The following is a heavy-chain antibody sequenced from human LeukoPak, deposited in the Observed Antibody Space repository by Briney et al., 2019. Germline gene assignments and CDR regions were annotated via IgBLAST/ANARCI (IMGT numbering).Heavy chain of an antibody. D-gene: IGHD3-3*01. CDR3: ARDMEDYDFWSGYYRYYYYYYMDV. CDR1: GYTFTGYY. J-gene: IGHJ6*03. Sequence: ASVKVSCKASGYTFTGYYMHWVRQAPGQGLEWMGWINPTSGGTNYAQKFQGRVTMTRDTSISTAYMELSRLRSDDTAVYYCARDMEDYDFWSGYYRYYYYYYMDVWGKGTTVTVSS. V-gene: IGHV1-2*02. CDR2: INPTSGGT.